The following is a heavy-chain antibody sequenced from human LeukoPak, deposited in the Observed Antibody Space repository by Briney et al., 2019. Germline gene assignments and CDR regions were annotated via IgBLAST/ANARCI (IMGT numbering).Heavy chain of an antibody. CDR3: ARDPRTALGNWFDP. CDR2: ISAYNGNT. J-gene: IGHJ5*02. D-gene: IGHD3-16*02. Sequence: GASVKVSCKAFGYTFTNYDISWVRQAPGQGLEWMGWISAYNGNTDYAQKVQGRVTMTADTSTSTAYLELRSLRSDDTAIYYCARDPRTALGNWFDPWGQGTLVTVSS. CDR1: GYTFTNYD. V-gene: IGHV1-18*01.